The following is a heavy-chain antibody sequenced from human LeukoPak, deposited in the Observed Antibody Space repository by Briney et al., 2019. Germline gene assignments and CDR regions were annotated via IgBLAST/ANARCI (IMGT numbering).Heavy chain of an antibody. CDR3: ARDYLGGNPDAFDI. Sequence: SETLSLTCTVSGGSISSHYWSWIRQPPGKGLEWIGYIYYSGSTNYNPSLKSRVTISVDTSKNQFSLKLSSVTAADTAVYYCARDYLGGNPDAFDIWGQGTMVTVSS. CDR2: IYYSGST. CDR1: GGSISSHY. J-gene: IGHJ3*02. D-gene: IGHD4-23*01. V-gene: IGHV4-59*11.